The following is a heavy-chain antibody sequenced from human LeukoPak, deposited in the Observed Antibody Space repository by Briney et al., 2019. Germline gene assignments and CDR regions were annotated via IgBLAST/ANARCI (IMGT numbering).Heavy chain of an antibody. CDR2: INHSGST. CDR3: ARHVGDSGSYRGGHFDY. CDR1: SGSISTSNYY. J-gene: IGHJ4*02. D-gene: IGHD1-26*01. Sequence: SETLSLTCTVSSGSISTSNYYWSWIRQPPGKGLEWIGEINHSGSTNYNPSLKSRVTISVDTSKNQFSLKLSSVTAADTAVYYCARHVGDSGSYRGGHFDYWGQGTLVTVSS. V-gene: IGHV4-39*01.